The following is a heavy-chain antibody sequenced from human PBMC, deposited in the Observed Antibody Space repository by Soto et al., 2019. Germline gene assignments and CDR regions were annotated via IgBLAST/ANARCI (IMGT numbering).Heavy chain of an antibody. V-gene: IGHV1-58*01. CDR1: GFTFTSSA. J-gene: IGHJ4*02. CDR2: IVVGSGNT. Sequence: QMQLVQSGPEVKKPGTSVKVSCKASGFTFTSSAVQWVRQARGQRLEWIGWIVVGSGNTNYAQKFQERVTITRDMSTSTAYMELSSLRSEDTAVYYCVAVGGLTKGSSIDYWGQGTLVTVSS. CDR3: VAVGGLTKGSSIDY. D-gene: IGHD6-6*01.